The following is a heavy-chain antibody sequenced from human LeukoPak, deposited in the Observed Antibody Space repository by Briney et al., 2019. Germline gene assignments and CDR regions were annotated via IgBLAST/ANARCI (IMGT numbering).Heavy chain of an antibody. D-gene: IGHD2-2*01. J-gene: IGHJ4*02. Sequence: SETLSLTCTVSGGSISSYYWSWIRQPAGKGLEWIGRIYTSGSTNYNPSLKSRVTMSVDTSKNQFSLKLSSVTAADTAVYYCARGDSHCSSTSCYYYFDYWGQGTLVTVSS. V-gene: IGHV4-4*07. CDR1: GGSISSYY. CDR3: ARGDSHCSSTSCYYYFDY. CDR2: IYTSGST.